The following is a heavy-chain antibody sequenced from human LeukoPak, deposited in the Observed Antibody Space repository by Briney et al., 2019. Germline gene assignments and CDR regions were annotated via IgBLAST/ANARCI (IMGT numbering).Heavy chain of an antibody. Sequence: GESLKISCKASGYSFTRYWSGWVRQLPGKGLDWMGIIYPGDSDTRYSPSFQGQVTISADKSISTAYLQWSSLKASDTAMYYCARRLIDYDSSGYYFDYWGQGTLVTVSS. CDR3: ARRLIDYDSSGYYFDY. D-gene: IGHD3-22*01. CDR1: GYSFTRYW. V-gene: IGHV5-51*01. CDR2: IYPGDSDT. J-gene: IGHJ4*02.